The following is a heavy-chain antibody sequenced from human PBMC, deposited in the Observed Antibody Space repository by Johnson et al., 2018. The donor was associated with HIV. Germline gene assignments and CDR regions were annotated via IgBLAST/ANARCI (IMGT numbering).Heavy chain of an antibody. D-gene: IGHD2-15*01. CDR1: GFTFSSYA. CDR3: AKSGGHCIGGMCYDAFDI. V-gene: IGHV3-30-3*02. CDR2: ISYDGSNK. J-gene: IGHJ3*02. Sequence: QVQLVESGGGVVQPGRSLRLSCAASGFTFSSYAMHWVRQAPGKGLEWVAVISYDGSNKYYADSVKGRFSISRDNSKNTLYMEINSLRAEDTALYYCAKSGGHCIGGMCYDAFDIWGQGTVVIVSS.